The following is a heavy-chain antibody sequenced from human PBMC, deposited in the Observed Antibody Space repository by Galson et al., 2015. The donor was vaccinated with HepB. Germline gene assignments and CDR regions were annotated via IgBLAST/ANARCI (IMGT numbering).Heavy chain of an antibody. CDR2: ISYDGSNK. Sequence: SLRLSCAASGFTFSSYGMHWVRQAPGKGLEWVAVISYDGSNKYYADSVKGRFTISRDNSKNTLYLQMNSLRAEDTAVYYCAKGRRWDYYYYMDVWGKGTTVTVSS. D-gene: IGHD4-23*01. CDR3: AKGRRWDYYYYMDV. CDR1: GFTFSSYG. J-gene: IGHJ6*03. V-gene: IGHV3-30*18.